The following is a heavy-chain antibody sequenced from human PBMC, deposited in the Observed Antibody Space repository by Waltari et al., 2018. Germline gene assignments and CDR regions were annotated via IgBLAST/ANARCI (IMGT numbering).Heavy chain of an antibody. D-gene: IGHD6-13*01. Sequence: QVQLHESGPGLGKPSATLSLTCTVSGGSISSYYRSWIRQPPGKGLEWIGYIYYSGSTNYNPSLKSRVTISVDTSKNQFSLKLSSVTAADTAVYYCARVASSSWYGAFDIWGQGTMVTVSS. J-gene: IGHJ3*02. CDR1: GGSISSYY. V-gene: IGHV4-59*01. CDR2: IYYSGST. CDR3: ARVASSSWYGAFDI.